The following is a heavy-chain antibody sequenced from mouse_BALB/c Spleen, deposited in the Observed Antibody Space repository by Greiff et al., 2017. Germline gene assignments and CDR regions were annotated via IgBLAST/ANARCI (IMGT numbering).Heavy chain of an antibody. Sequence: QVQLQQSAAELARPGASVKMSCKASGYTFTSYTMHWVKQRPGQGLEWIGYINPSSGYTEYNQKFKDKTTLTADKSSSTAYMQLSSLTSEDSAVYYCARGGDYGGGLDYYAMDYWGQGTSVTVSS. D-gene: IGHD2-4*01. CDR2: INPSSGYT. J-gene: IGHJ4*01. CDR1: GYTFTSYT. V-gene: IGHV1-4*02. CDR3: ARGGDYGGGLDYYAMDY.